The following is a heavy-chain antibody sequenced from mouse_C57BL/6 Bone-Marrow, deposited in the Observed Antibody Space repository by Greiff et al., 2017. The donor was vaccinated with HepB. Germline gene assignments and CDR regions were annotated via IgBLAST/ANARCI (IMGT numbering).Heavy chain of an antibody. V-gene: IGHV1-22*01. CDR1: GYTFTDYN. CDR2: INPNNGGT. J-gene: IGHJ4*01. Sequence: VQLKESGPELVKPGASVKMSCKASGYTFTDYNMHWVKQSHGKSLEWIGYINPNNGGTSYNQKFKGKATLTVNKSSSTAYMELRSLTSEDSAVYYCARVLFYYYGSSSHYAMDYWGQGTSVTVSS. CDR3: ARVLFYYYGSSSHYAMDY. D-gene: IGHD1-1*01.